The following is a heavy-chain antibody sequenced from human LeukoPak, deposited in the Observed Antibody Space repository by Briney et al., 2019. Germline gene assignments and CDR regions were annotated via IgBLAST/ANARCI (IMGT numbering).Heavy chain of an antibody. V-gene: IGHV4-59*01. J-gene: IGHJ6*03. CDR1: GGSMNNYY. CDR2: IHYSGST. Sequence: SETLSLTCTVSGGSMNNYYWTWIRQPPGKGLEWVGHIHYSGSTNYNPSLKSRVTISGDTSKNQFSLRLSSVTAADTAVYYCARDRYMDVWGKGTTVTVSS. CDR3: ARDRYMDV.